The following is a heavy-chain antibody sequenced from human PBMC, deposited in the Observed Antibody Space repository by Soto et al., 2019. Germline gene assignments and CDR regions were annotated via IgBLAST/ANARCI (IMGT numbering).Heavy chain of an antibody. V-gene: IGHV1-69*01. Sequence: QVQLVQSGAEVKKPGSSVKVSCKASGGTFSSYAISWVRQAPGQGLEWMGGIIPIFGTANYAQKFQGRVTITADESTSTAYMELSSLRSEDTAVYYCARVGRDGYNYWGDDRFDYWGQGTLVTVSS. J-gene: IGHJ4*02. CDR2: IIPIFGTA. D-gene: IGHD5-12*01. CDR1: GGTFSSYA. CDR3: ARVGRDGYNYWGDDRFDY.